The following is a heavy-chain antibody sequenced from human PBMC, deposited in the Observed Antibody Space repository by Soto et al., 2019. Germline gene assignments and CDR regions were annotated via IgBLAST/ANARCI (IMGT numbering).Heavy chain of an antibody. CDR3: AKGATTIPQYFDF. CDR2: ISGSGDAT. Sequence: QPGGSLRLSCAASGLPFNKAWMSWVRQAPGKGLEWVSGISGSGDATYYAGSLKGRFTISRDISKNTLYLQLNSVTAEDTAVYYCAKGATTIPQYFDFWGLGTLVTVSS. CDR1: GLPFNKAW. V-gene: IGHV3-23*01. J-gene: IGHJ4*02. D-gene: IGHD2-21*02.